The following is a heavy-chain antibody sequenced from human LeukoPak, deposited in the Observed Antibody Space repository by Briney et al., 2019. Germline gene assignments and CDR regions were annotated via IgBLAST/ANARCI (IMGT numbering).Heavy chain of an antibody. CDR3: ARSLGYSYGYVFDY. J-gene: IGHJ4*02. CDR2: ISSSSSYI. Sequence: PGGSLRLSCAASGFTFSSHSMNWVRQAPGKGLEWVSSISSSSSYIYYADSVKGRFTISRDNAKNSLYLQMNSLRAEDTAVYYCARSLGYSYGYVFDYWGQGTLVTVSS. D-gene: IGHD5-18*01. CDR1: GFTFSSHS. V-gene: IGHV3-21*01.